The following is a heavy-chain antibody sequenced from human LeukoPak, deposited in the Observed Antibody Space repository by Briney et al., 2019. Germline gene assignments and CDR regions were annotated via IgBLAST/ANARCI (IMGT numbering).Heavy chain of an antibody. CDR1: GYTLTELS. CDR2: FHPEDGGT. D-gene: IGHD4-17*01. Sequence: ASVKVSCKVSGYTLTELSMHWVPHAPGKGLEWMGDFHPEDGGTIYVQKFQGRVTMTADTSTDTAYMELSSLRSEGTAVYYCATGYHDYGDFARGTTWFDPWGQGTLVTVSS. J-gene: IGHJ5*02. V-gene: IGHV1-24*01. CDR3: ATGYHDYGDFARGTTWFDP.